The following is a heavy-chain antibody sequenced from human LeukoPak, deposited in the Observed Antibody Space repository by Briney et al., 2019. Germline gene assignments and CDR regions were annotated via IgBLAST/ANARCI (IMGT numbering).Heavy chain of an antibody. CDR3: AHNTQWLGDFDY. D-gene: IGHD6-19*01. V-gene: IGHV2-5*02. J-gene: IGHJ4*02. Sequence: SGPTLVNPTQTLTLTCTFSGFSLSSSGVGVGWIRQPPGKALEWLALIYGDDDKRYSPSLKTRLTITKDTSKNQVVLTMTNMDPVDTATYYCAHNTQWLGDFDYWGQGTLVTVSS. CDR1: GFSLSSSGVG. CDR2: IYGDDDK.